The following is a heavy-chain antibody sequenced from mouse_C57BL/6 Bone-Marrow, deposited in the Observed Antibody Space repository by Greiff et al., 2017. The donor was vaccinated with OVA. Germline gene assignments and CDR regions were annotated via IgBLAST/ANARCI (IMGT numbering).Heavy chain of an antibody. Sequence: QVQLQQSGAELVRPGTSVKVSCKASGYAFTNYLIEWVKQRPGQGLEWIGVINPGSGGTNYNEKFKGKATLTADKSSSTAYMQLSSLTSEDSAVYYCAREGHYPLFAYWGQGTLVTVSA. D-gene: IGHD6-1*01. CDR3: AREGHYPLFAY. CDR2: INPGSGGT. CDR1: GYAFTNYL. V-gene: IGHV1-54*01. J-gene: IGHJ3*01.